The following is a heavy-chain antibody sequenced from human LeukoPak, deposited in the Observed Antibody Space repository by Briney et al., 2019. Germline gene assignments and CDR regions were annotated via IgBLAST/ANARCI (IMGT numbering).Heavy chain of an antibody. CDR2: FGPEDGET. D-gene: IGHD3-22*01. V-gene: IGHV1-24*01. CDR3: TTANRLTRDSSGYYPDS. CDR1: GYTLTELS. J-gene: IGHJ4*02. Sequence: ASVKVSCKVSGYTLTELSTHWVRQAPGQGLEWMGGFGPEDGETVYAQKFQGRVTMTEDTSTDTAYMELSSLRSEDTAVYYCTTANRLTRDSSGYYPDSWGQGTLVTVSS.